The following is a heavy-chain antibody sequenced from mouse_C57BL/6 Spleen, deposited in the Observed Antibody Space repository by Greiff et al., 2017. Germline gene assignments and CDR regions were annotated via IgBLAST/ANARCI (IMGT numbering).Heavy chain of an antibody. Sequence: EVQLQESGEGLVKPGGSLKLSCAASGFTFSSYAMSWVRQTPGKRLEWVAYISSGGDYIYYADTVKGRYTIARDNTRNTLYLQMSSLKSEATAMYYSTRDDDGYFYALDDWGQGTSVTVSS. J-gene: IGHJ4*01. CDR2: ISSGGDYI. CDR3: TRDDDGYFYALDD. D-gene: IGHD2-3*01. V-gene: IGHV5-9-1*02. CDR1: GFTFSSYA.